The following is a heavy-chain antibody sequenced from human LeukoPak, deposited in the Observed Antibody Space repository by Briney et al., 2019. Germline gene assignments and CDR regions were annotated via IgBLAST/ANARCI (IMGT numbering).Heavy chain of an antibody. CDR1: GFTFSSYG. D-gene: IGHD6-19*01. Sequence: GGSLRLSCAASGFTFSSYGMHWVRQAPGKGLEWVAFIRYDGSNKYYADSVKGRFTISRDNSKNTLYLQMNSLRAEDTAVYYCAKVRSSGWGSLGPFDYWGQETLVTVSS. CDR3: AKVRSSGWGSLGPFDY. CDR2: IRYDGSNK. J-gene: IGHJ4*02. V-gene: IGHV3-30*02.